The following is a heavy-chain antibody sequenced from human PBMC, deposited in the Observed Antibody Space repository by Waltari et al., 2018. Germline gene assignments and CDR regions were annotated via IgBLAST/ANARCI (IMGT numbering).Heavy chain of an antibody. CDR2: IYSSGSP. CDR1: GGSISTHF. Sequence: QVQLQASGPGLVKPSETLSLICSVSGGSISTHFWGWIRPPPGKTLEWIGNIYSSGSPNYNPSLTSRVTISLDMSKNQFSLKLRSVSAADTAVYYCARASYGSGSSWFDPWGQGNLVTVSS. D-gene: IGHD3-10*01. CDR3: ARASYGSGSSWFDP. J-gene: IGHJ5*02. V-gene: IGHV4-59*11.